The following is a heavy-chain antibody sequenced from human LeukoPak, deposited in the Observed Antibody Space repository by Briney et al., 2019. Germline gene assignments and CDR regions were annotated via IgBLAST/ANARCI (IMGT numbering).Heavy chain of an antibody. J-gene: IGHJ4*02. CDR2: IRYDGSDK. CDR1: EFTFSSYG. CDR3: ARAGDYYDSSGYPDY. Sequence: GGSLRLSCAAAEFTFSSYGMHWVRQAPGKGLEWVAFIRYDGSDKYYADSVKGRFTISRDNSKNTLYLQMNSLRAEDTAVYYCARAGDYYDSSGYPDYWGQGTLVTVSS. D-gene: IGHD3-22*01. V-gene: IGHV3-30*02.